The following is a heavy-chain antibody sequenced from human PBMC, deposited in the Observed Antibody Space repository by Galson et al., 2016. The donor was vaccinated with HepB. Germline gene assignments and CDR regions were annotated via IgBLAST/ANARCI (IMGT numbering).Heavy chain of an antibody. Sequence: ETLSLTCYVSGTSISETRYHWGWVRQPPGKGLEWIGSISYNGEPFYKSSLTSRITVSMAASNNQFSLTLSSVTAADTGVYYCGRHWDRIGYFDYWGQGALVTVSS. CDR2: ISYNGEP. CDR1: GTSISETRYH. CDR3: GRHWDRIGYFDY. V-gene: IGHV4-39*01. D-gene: IGHD3-3*01. J-gene: IGHJ4*02.